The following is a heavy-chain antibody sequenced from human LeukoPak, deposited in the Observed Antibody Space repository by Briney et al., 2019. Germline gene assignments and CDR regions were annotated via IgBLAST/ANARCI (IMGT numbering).Heavy chain of an antibody. CDR3: TRDPGHYRDY. Sequence: SGGSLRLSCAASGFTFRSYWMSWVRQAPGRGLEWVANIKQDGSEKYQMDSVKGRFTIFRDNAKNSLYLQMNNLRADDTAVYYCTRDPGHYRDYWGQGTLVIVSS. CDR1: GFTFRSYW. CDR2: IKQDGSEK. D-gene: IGHD3-3*01. V-gene: IGHV3-7*01. J-gene: IGHJ4*02.